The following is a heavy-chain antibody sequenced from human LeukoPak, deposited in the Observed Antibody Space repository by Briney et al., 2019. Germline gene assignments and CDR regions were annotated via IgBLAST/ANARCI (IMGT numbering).Heavy chain of an antibody. V-gene: IGHV3-33*01. D-gene: IGHD3-10*01. CDR3: ARVMGNYGSLDY. CDR2: IWHDGSYK. J-gene: IGHJ4*02. Sequence: PGGSLRLSCAAPGFTFSSYGMHWVRQAPGKGLEWVAVIWHDGSYKYYADSAKGRFAISRDSSKNTLYLQMNSLRAEDTAVYYCARVMGNYGSLDYWGQGTLVTVSS. CDR1: GFTFSSYG.